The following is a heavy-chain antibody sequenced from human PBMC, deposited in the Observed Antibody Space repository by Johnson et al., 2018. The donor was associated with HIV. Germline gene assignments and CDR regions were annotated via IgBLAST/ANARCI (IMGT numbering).Heavy chain of an antibody. V-gene: IGHV3-52*01. Sequence: VQLVESGGGLVKPGGSLRLSCAASEMHWVCQAPEKGLEWVADIKCDGSEKYYVDSVRGRLTISRDNAKNTLYLQMNSLRAEDTAVYYCAKGRIVVAGFDAFDIWGQGTMVTVSS. D-gene: IGHD2-2*01. J-gene: IGHJ3*02. CDR1: E. CDR2: IKCDGSEK. CDR3: AKGRIVVAGFDAFDI.